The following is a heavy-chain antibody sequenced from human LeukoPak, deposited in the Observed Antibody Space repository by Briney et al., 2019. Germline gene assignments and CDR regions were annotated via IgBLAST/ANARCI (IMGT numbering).Heavy chain of an antibody. CDR3: ARAGALGYCSGGSCYMRGYYYGMDV. J-gene: IGHJ6*02. CDR2: IIPILGIA. V-gene: IGHV1-69*04. Sequence: SVKVSCKASGGTFSSYAISWVRQAPGQGPEWMGRIIPILGIANYAQKFQGRVTITADKSTSTAYMELSSLRSEDTAVYYCARAGALGYCSGGSCYMRGYYYGMDVWGQGTTVTVSS. D-gene: IGHD2-15*01. CDR1: GGTFSSYA.